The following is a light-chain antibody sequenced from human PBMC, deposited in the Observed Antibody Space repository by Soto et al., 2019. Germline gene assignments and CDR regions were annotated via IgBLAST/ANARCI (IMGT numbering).Light chain of an antibody. CDR2: EVS. Sequence: QSALTQPASVSGSPGQSITISCTGTSSDVGGYNYVSWYQQHPGKAPKFIIYEVSNRPSGVSNRFSGSKSGNTASLTISGLQAEDEADYYCSSYTSSGSYVFGTGTKLTVL. CDR3: SSYTSSGSYV. CDR1: SSDVGGYNY. J-gene: IGLJ1*01. V-gene: IGLV2-14*01.